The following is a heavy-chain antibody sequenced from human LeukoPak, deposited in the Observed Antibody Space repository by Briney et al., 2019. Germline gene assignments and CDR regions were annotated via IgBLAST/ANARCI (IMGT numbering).Heavy chain of an antibody. J-gene: IGHJ6*02. CDR1: GFTVSSNY. Sequence: GGSLRLSCAASGFTVSSNYMSWVRKAPGKGLEWVSYISSSGSTIYYADSVKGRFTISRDNAKNSLYLQMNSLRAEDTAVYYCARVGYYYGMDVWGQGTTVTVSS. CDR3: ARVGYYYGMDV. CDR2: ISSSGSTI. V-gene: IGHV3-11*04.